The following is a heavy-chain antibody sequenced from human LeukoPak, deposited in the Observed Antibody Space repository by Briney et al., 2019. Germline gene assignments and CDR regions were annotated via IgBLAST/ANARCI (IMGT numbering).Heavy chain of an antibody. J-gene: IGHJ5*02. CDR3: ARDRISVGPSHGWFDP. CDR2: IYHSGST. Sequence: SETLSLTCTVSGYSISSGYYWGWIRPPPGKGLEWIGSIYHSGSTYYNPSLKSRVTISVDTSRNQFSLKLSSVTAADTAVYYCARDRISVGPSHGWFDPWGQGTLVTVSS. D-gene: IGHD2-15*01. V-gene: IGHV4-38-2*02. CDR1: GYSISSGYY.